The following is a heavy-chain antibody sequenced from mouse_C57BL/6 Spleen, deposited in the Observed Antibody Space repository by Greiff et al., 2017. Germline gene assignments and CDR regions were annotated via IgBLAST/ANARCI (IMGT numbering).Heavy chain of an antibody. Sequence: DVQLQESGPVLVKPGASVKMSCKASGYTFTDYYMNWVKQSHGKSLEWIGVINPYNGGTSYNQKFKGKATLTVDKSSSTAYMGLNSLTSEESAVYYCAREVYGTVAYWGQGALVTVSA. J-gene: IGHJ3*01. V-gene: IGHV1-19*01. CDR2: INPYNGGT. CDR3: AREVYGTVAY. CDR1: GYTFTDYY. D-gene: IGHD1-1*01.